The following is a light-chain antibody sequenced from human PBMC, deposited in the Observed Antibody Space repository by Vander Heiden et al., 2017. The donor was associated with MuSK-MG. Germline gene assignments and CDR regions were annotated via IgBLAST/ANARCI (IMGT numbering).Light chain of an antibody. J-gene: IGKJ5*01. CDR3: QQDGRSPIT. V-gene: IGKV3-20*01. CDR2: GQS. CDR1: QTLSVAF. Sequence: SLPPVSRATLSCRASQTLSVAFIAWYQLKPGQAPRLLVHGQSSRASDIPDRFSDRGSGTDFTLTISRLEPEDFAVYYCQQDGRSPITFGQGTLLDIK.